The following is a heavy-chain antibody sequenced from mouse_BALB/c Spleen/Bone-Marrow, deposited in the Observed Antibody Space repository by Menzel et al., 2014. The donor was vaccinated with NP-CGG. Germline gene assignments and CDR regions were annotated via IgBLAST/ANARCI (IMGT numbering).Heavy chain of an antibody. CDR1: GFNIKDTY. Sequence: EVQGVESGAELVKPGASVKLSCTASGFNIKDTYMHWVKQRPEQGLEWIGRIDPANGNTKYDPKFQGKATITADTSSNTANLQLGSLTSEDTAVYYCASSGTGGYFDCWGQGTTLTVSS. J-gene: IGHJ2*01. D-gene: IGHD3-3*01. V-gene: IGHV14-3*02. CDR3: ASSGTGGYFDC. CDR2: IDPANGNT.